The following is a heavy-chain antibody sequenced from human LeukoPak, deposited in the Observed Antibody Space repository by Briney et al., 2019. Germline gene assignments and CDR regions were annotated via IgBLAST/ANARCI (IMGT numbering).Heavy chain of an antibody. V-gene: IGHV5-51*01. D-gene: IGHD6-19*01. CDR1: GYIFTNYW. CDR3: ARCRRAVAGTAFDY. J-gene: IGHJ4*02. Sequence: GESLQISCTGSGYIFTNYWIGWVRQVPGKGLEWMGIIYPGDSETRDSPPFQGHVTISADKSLSTASLQWSSLEASDTAMYCCARCRRAVAGTAFDYWGQGTLVSVPS. CDR2: IYPGDSET.